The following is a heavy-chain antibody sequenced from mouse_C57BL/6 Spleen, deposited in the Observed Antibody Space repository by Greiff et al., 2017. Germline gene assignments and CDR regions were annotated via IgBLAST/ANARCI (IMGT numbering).Heavy chain of an antibody. CDR3: TRSDPVATDFDY. CDR2: IYPGNSDT. CDR1: GYTFTSYW. J-gene: IGHJ2*01. Sequence: VQLKQSGTVLARPGASVKMSCKTSGYTFTSYWMHWVKQRPGQGLEWIGAIYPGNSDTSYTQKFKGKAKLTAVTSASTAYMELSSLTNEASAVYYCTRSDPVATDFDYWGQGTTLTVSS. D-gene: IGHD1-1*01. V-gene: IGHV1-5*01.